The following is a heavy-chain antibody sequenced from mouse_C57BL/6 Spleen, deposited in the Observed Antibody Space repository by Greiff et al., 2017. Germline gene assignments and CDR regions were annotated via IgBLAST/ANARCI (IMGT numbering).Heavy chain of an antibody. CDR2: IYPGDGDT. CDR3: ARSVTGTWDY. V-gene: IGHV1-80*01. CDR1: GYAFSSYW. J-gene: IGHJ2*01. D-gene: IGHD4-1*01. Sequence: QVQLKESGAELVKPGASVKISCKASGYAFSSYWMNWVKQRPGKGLEWIGQIYPGDGDTNYNGKFKGKATLTADKSSSTAYMQLSSLTSEDSAVYFCARSVTGTWDYWGQGTTLTVSS.